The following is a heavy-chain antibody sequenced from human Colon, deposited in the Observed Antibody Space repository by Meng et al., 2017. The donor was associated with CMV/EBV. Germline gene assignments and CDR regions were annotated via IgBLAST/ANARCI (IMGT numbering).Heavy chain of an antibody. V-gene: IGHV3-48*03. CDR2: ITNSGSTI. CDR1: GFTFSSYE. Sequence: GESLKISCTASGFTFSSYEMNWVRQAPGKGLEWISYITNSGSTIYYGDSVKGRFTISRDNAKSALYLQMNSLKAEDTAVYYCARDGRSGWTSVSFDVWGQGTKVTVSS. D-gene: IGHD3-22*01. J-gene: IGHJ3*01. CDR3: ARDGRSGWTSVSFDV.